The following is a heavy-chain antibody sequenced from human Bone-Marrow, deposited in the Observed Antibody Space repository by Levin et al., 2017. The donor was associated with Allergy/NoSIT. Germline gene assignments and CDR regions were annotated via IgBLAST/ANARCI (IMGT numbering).Heavy chain of an antibody. CDR3: ARQRDGDYQTRYFDL. Sequence: SETLSLTCSVSGASVPSSFWTWIRPPPMKGLESIGYVHYTGSIHHNPSLKSRVTMSVDTSKNQLSLKLTSVTATDTAVYFCARQRDGDYQTRYFDLWGRGTLVRVS. V-gene: IGHV4-59*08. CDR1: GASVPSSF. J-gene: IGHJ2*01. D-gene: IGHD4-17*01. CDR2: VHYTGSI.